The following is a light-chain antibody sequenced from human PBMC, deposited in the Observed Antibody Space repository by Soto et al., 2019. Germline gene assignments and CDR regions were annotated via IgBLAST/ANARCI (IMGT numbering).Light chain of an antibody. CDR2: GAF. CDR1: PSVSSNF. V-gene: IGKV3-20*01. J-gene: IGKJ1*01. CDR3: QHFVNSLTWT. Sequence: EIVLTQYPGTRSLSPGERATLFCRASPSVSSNFVAWYQQKPGQPPRLLISGAFNRATGVPDRFSGGGSGTDFTLTISRLEPEDFAVYYCQHFVNSLTWTFGQGTKVDIK.